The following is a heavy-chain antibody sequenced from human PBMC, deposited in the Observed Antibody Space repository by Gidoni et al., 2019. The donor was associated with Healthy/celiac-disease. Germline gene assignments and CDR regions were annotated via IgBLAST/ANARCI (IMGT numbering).Heavy chain of an antibody. J-gene: IGHJ6*02. Sequence: QVQLVQSGAEVTTPGSTVKVSCKASGGTFSSYAISWVRQAPGQGLEWMGRIIPILGIANYAQKFQGRVTITADKSTSTAYMELSSLRSEDTAVYYCARDRRYYDSSGYYYYYGMDVWGQGTTVTVSS. CDR3: ARDRRYYDSSGYYYYYGMDV. D-gene: IGHD3-22*01. V-gene: IGHV1-69*04. CDR2: IIPILGIA. CDR1: GGTFSSYA.